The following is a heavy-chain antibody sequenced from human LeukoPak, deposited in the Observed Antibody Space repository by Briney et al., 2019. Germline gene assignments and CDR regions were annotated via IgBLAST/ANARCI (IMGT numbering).Heavy chain of an antibody. CDR2: ISAYNGNT. CDR1: GYTFTSYG. Sequence: AASVKVSCKASGYTFTSYGISWVRQAPGQGLEWMGWISAYNGNTNYAQKLQGRVTMTTDTSTSTAYMELRSLRSDDTAVYYCARAAAAGTLPQFGPWGQGTLVTVSS. D-gene: IGHD6-13*01. V-gene: IGHV1-18*01. J-gene: IGHJ5*02. CDR3: ARAAAAGTLPQFGP.